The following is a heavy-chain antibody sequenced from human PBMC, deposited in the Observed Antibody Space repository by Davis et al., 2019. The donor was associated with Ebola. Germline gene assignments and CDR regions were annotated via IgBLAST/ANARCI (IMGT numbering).Heavy chain of an antibody. J-gene: IGHJ4*02. D-gene: IGHD3-10*01. V-gene: IGHV4-39*07. Sequence: SETLSLTCTVSGGSISSGGYYWSWIRQSPGKGLEWIGEINHSGSTNYNPSLKSRVTISVDTSKNQFSLKLSSVTAADTAVYYCARGQRYYGSGRWNYWGQGTLVTVSS. CDR3: ARGQRYYGSGRWNY. CDR1: GGSISSGGYY. CDR2: INHSGST.